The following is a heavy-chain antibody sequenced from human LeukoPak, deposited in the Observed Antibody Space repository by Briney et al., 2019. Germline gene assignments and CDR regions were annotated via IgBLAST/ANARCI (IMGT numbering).Heavy chain of an antibody. CDR3: ARNKLGPYFYVMDV. J-gene: IGHJ6*02. CDR1: GGSMNSYY. CDR2: IYYSGST. D-gene: IGHD3-10*01. Sequence: PSETLSLTCSVSGGSMNSYYWSWIRQPPGKGLEWIGYIYYSGSTNYNPSLRSRVTISVDTSKNQFSLKLSSVTAADTAEYYCARNKLGPYFYVMDVWGQGTTVTVSS. V-gene: IGHV4-59*12.